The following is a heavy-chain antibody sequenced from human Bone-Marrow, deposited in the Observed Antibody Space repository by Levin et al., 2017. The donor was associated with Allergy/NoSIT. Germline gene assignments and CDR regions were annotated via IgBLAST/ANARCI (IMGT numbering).Heavy chain of an antibody. CDR1: GFTFSSYA. CDR2: ISYDGSNK. CDR3: ASRVSGWLTAEYFQH. D-gene: IGHD6-19*01. V-gene: IGHV3-30-3*01. Sequence: GESLKISCAASGFTFSSYAMHWVRQAPGKGLEWVAVISYDGSNKYYADSVKGRFTISRDNSKNTLYLQMNSLRAEDTAVYYCASRVSGWLTAEYFQHWGQGTLVTVSS. J-gene: IGHJ1*01.